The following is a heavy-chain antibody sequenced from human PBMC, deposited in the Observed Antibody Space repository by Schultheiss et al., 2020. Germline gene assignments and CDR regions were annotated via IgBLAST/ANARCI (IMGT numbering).Heavy chain of an antibody. D-gene: IGHD2/OR15-2a*01. CDR2: MLEWVSRMNLTT. Sequence: WGSLRLSCAASGFTFSDYYMSWIRQAPGKGLEWVSRMLEWVSRMNLTTYYTFYADFVKGRFTISRDNSKNTLYLQMNSLRAEDTAVYYCARDFAAPPGHFTTWGQGTMVTVSS. CDR1: GFTFSDYY. J-gene: IGHJ4*02. V-gene: IGHV3-66*01. CDR3: ARDFAAPPGHFTT.